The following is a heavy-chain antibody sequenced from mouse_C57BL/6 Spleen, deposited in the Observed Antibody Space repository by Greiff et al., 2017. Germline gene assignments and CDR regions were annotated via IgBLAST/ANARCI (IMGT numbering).Heavy chain of an antibody. V-gene: IGHV1-42*01. Sequence: EVHLVESGPELVKPGASVKISCKASGYSFTGYYMNWVKQSPEKSLEWIGEINPSTGGTTYNQKFKAKATLTVDKSSSTAYMQLKSLTSEDSAVYYCASRGLRPYYFDYWGQGTTLTVSS. J-gene: IGHJ2*01. CDR2: INPSTGGT. D-gene: IGHD2-4*01. CDR1: GYSFTGYY. CDR3: ASRGLRPYYFDY.